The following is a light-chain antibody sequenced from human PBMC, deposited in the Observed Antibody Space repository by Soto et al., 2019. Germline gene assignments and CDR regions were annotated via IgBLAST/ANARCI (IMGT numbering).Light chain of an antibody. CDR2: GAS. V-gene: IGKV3-20*01. J-gene: IGKJ1*01. CDR3: QQYGSSRT. CDR1: QSVSSSY. Sequence: EIVLTQSPGTLSLSPGERATLSCRASQSVSSSYLAWYQQKPGQAPRLLIYGASSRATGIQDRFSGSGSGTDFTLTISSLEPEDFAVYYCQQYGSSRTFGQGTKVEIK.